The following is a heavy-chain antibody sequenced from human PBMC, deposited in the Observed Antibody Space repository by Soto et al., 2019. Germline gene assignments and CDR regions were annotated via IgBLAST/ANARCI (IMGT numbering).Heavy chain of an antibody. J-gene: IGHJ4*02. CDR2: ISYDGSNK. Sequence: QVQLVESGGGVVQPGRSLRLSCAASGFTFGSYGMHWVRQAPGKGLEWVAVISYDGSNKYYADSVKGRFTISRDNSKNSLYLQMNSLRAEDTAVYYCARAGQKNDYWGQGTLVTVSS. CDR1: GFTFGSYG. V-gene: IGHV3-30*03. CDR3: ARAGQKNDY.